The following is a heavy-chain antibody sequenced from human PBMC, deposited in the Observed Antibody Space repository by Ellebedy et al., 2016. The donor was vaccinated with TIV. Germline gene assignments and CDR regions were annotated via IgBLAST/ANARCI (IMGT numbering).Heavy chain of an antibody. Sequence: AASVKVSCKASGGTFSSYAVSWVRQAPGQGLEWMGWINPNSGGTNYAQKFQGWVTMTRDTSISTAYMDLSRLRSDDTAVYYCARGMKLGIVWYYFDYWGQGTLVTVSS. CDR1: GGTFSSYA. V-gene: IGHV1-2*04. CDR2: INPNSGGT. CDR3: ARGMKLGIVWYYFDY. J-gene: IGHJ4*02. D-gene: IGHD7-27*01.